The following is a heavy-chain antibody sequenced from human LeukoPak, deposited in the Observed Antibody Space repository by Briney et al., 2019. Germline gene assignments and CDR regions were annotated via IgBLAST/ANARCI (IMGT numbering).Heavy chain of an antibody. D-gene: IGHD1-26*01. CDR3: AKDPVGSTLTFDY. CDR1: GFTFSSYG. CDR2: IRYDGSNK. J-gene: IGHJ4*02. V-gene: IGHV3-30*02. Sequence: GGSLRLSCAASGFTFSSYGMHWVRQAPGKGLEWVAFIRYDGSNKYYADSVKGRFTISRDNSKNTLYLQMNSLRAEDTAVYYCAKDPVGSTLTFDYWGQGTLVTDSS.